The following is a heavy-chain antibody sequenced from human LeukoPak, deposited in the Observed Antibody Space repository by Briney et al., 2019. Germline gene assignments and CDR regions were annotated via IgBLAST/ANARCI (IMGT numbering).Heavy chain of an antibody. CDR1: GFTFSSYG. CDR2: ISYDGSNK. D-gene: IGHD3-10*01. Sequence: GGSLRLSCAASGFTFSSYGMSWVRQAPGKGLEWVAVISYDGSNKYYADSVKGRFTISRDNSKNTLYLQMNSLRAEDTAVYYCARDLERITLVRGVIPNWFDPWGQGTLVTVSS. J-gene: IGHJ5*02. V-gene: IGHV3-30*03. CDR3: ARDLERITLVRGVIPNWFDP.